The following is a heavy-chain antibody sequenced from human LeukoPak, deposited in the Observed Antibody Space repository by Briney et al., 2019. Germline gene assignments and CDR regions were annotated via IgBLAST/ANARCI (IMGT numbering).Heavy chain of an antibody. CDR2: ISYTGST. CDR1: GGSISSYY. J-gene: IGHJ6*02. CDR3: ARRRYYYYGMDV. V-gene: IGHV4-59*01. Sequence: PSETLSLTCTVSGGSISSYYVSWIRQPPGKGLEWIGYISYTGSTDYNPSLKSRVTISVDMSKNQFSLKVSSVTAADTAVYYCARRRYYYYGMDVWGQGTTVTVSS.